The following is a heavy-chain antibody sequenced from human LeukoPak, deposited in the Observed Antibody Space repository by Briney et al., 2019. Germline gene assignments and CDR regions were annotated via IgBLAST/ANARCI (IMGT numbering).Heavy chain of an antibody. V-gene: IGHV3-7*01. CDR1: GFAFSSSW. J-gene: IGHJ6*03. CDR3: ARRAPGYCITTSCPDTYYYYYYMDV. Sequence: GGSLRLSCAASGFAFSSSWMSWVRQAPGKGLEWVTNIKQDGSETYYVDSLKGRFTDSRDNAKNSVYLQMNNLRAEDTAVYYCARRAPGYCITTSCPDTYYYYYYMDVWGKGTTVTVSS. D-gene: IGHD2-2*01. CDR2: IKQDGSET.